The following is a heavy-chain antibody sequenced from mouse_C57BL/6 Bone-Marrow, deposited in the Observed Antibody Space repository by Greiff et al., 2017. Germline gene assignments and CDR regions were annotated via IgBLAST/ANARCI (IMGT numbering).Heavy chain of an antibody. J-gene: IGHJ4*01. Sequence: DVKLVESGEGLVKPGGSLKLSCAASGFTFSSYAMSWVRQTPEKRLEWVAYISSGGDYIYYADTVKGRFTISRDNARNTLYLQMSGLKSEDTAMYYCTRGRGITAFYYYAMDYWGQGTSVTVSS. CDR1: GFTFSSYA. CDR2: ISSGGDYI. CDR3: TRGRGITAFYYYAMDY. V-gene: IGHV5-9-1*02. D-gene: IGHD2-4*01.